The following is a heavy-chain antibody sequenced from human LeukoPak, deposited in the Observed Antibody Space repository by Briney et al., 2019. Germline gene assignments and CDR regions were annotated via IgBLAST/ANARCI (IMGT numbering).Heavy chain of an antibody. V-gene: IGHV1-2*02. D-gene: IGHD3-3*01. Sequence: ASVKVSCKASGYTFTGYYMHRVRQAPGQGLEWLGWINPNSGGTNYAQKFQGRVTMTRDTSISTAYMELSRLRSDDTAVYYCARGGSSPVGLGAVKRTSFGVAWDYWGQGTLVTVSS. CDR2: INPNSGGT. CDR3: ARGGSSPVGLGAVKRTSFGVAWDY. J-gene: IGHJ4*02. CDR1: GYTFTGYY.